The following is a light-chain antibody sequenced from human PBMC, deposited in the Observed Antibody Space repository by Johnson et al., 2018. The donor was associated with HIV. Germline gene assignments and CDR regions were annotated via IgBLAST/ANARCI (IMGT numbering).Light chain of an antibody. V-gene: IGLV1-51*02. Sequence: HSVLTQPPSVSAAPGQKVTVSCSGSSSNIGSNDVSWYQQFPGAAPKLLIYENNKRPSGIPDRFSGSKSDTSATLGITGLQTGDEAEYYCGTWDTSLSVYVFGTGTKVTVL. CDR3: GTWDTSLSVYV. CDR2: ENN. J-gene: IGLJ1*01. CDR1: SSNIGSND.